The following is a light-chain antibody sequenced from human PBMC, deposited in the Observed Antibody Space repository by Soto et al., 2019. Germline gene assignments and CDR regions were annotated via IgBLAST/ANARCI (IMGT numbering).Light chain of an antibody. CDR1: QSVSSY. Sequence: EIVLTQSRATLSLSPGERATLSCRASQSVSSYLAWYQQKPGQAPRLPIYDTSNRATGIPARFSGSGSGTDFTLTFSSLEPEDFAVYYCQQRSNWLLTFGGGTKVEIK. V-gene: IGKV3-11*01. CDR2: DTS. J-gene: IGKJ4*01. CDR3: QQRSNWLLT.